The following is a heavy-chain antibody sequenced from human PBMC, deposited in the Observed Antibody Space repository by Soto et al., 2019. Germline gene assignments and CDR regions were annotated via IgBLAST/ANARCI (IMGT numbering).Heavy chain of an antibody. Sequence: GGSLRLSCAASGFTFSGSAMHWVRQASGKGLEWVGRIRSKANSYATGYAASVKGRFTISRDDSKNTAYLQMNSLKTEDTAVYYCTRQADRGYDYIWGSYLFDYWGQGTLVTVSS. CDR3: TRQADRGYDYIWGSYLFDY. J-gene: IGHJ4*02. CDR1: GFTFSGSA. D-gene: IGHD3-16*01. CDR2: IRSKANSYAT. V-gene: IGHV3-73*01.